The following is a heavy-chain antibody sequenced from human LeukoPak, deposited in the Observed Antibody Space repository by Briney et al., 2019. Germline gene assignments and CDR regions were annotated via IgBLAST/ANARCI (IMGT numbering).Heavy chain of an antibody. CDR1: GGSISSYY. CDR3: ARHRYYDFWSGYSPNYYFDY. D-gene: IGHD3-3*01. J-gene: IGHJ4*02. V-gene: IGHV4-59*08. Sequence: SETLSLTCTVSGGSISSYYWSWIRQPPGKGLEWIGYIYYSGSTNYNPSLKSRVTISVDTSKNQFSLKLSSVTAADTAVYYCARHRYYDFWSGYSPNYYFDYWGQGTLVTVSS. CDR2: IYYSGST.